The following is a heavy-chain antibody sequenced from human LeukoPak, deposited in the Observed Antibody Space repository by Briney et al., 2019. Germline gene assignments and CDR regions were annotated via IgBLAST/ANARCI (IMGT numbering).Heavy chain of an antibody. V-gene: IGHV3-23*01. J-gene: IGHJ4*02. D-gene: IGHD3-22*01. CDR3: AKASAMIVVVSKHFDY. Sequence: GGTLRLSCAASGFTFSSYAMSWVRQAPGKGLEWVSAISGSGGSTYYADSVKGRFTISRDNSKNTLYLQMNSLRAEDTAVYYCAKASAMIVVVSKHFDYWGQGTLVTVSS. CDR2: ISGSGGST. CDR1: GFTFSSYA.